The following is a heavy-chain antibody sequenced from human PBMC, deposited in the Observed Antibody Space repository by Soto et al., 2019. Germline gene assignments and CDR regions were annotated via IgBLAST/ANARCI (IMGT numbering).Heavy chain of an antibody. Sequence: VGSLSLSRAASEFHCSSYPMSLVRQAPGKGLEWVSAISGSGGSTYYADSVKGRFTISRDNSKNTLYLQMNSLRAEDTAVYYCAKRSGWSISYWGQGTLVTVSA. CDR2: ISGSGGST. J-gene: IGHJ4*02. CDR3: AKRSGWSISY. V-gene: IGHV3-23*01. D-gene: IGHD6-19*01. CDR1: EFHCSSYP.